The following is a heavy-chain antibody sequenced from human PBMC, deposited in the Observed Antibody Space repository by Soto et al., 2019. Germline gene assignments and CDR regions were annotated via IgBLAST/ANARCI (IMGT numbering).Heavy chain of an antibody. D-gene: IGHD3-10*01. Sequence: PSETLSFTCTVSGGSINSYFWSWIRQSPGKGLEGIGHIFYRGSTSYSSSLKSRVSISVDTSKNQFSLEVHSVTAADTAVYYCARAGTNMVQFDYWGQGTLVTVSS. V-gene: IGHV4-59*01. CDR2: IFYRGST. CDR1: GGSINSYF. CDR3: ARAGTNMVQFDY. J-gene: IGHJ4*02.